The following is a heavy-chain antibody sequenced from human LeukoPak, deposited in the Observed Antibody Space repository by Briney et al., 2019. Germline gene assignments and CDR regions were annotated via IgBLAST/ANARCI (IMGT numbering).Heavy chain of an antibody. CDR1: GFTFSNYI. D-gene: IGHD6-19*01. J-gene: IGHJ3*02. Sequence: PGGSLRLSCAASGFTFSNYIMHWVRQAPGKGLEWVAVISNDGSNKYYADSVKGRFTISRDNSKNTLYLQMNSLRAADTAVYYCASWYSSGWYGAFDIWGQGTMVTVSS. CDR2: ISNDGSNK. CDR3: ASWYSSGWYGAFDI. V-gene: IGHV3-30-3*01.